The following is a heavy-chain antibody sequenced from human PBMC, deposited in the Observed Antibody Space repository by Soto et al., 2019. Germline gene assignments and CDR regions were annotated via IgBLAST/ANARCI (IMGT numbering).Heavy chain of an antibody. Sequence: GGSLRLSCAASGFTFSSYGMHWVRQAPGKGLEWEAVIWYDGSNKYYADSVKGRFIISRDNSKNTLYLQMNSLRAEDTAVYYCARELGYCSSTSCYKGYYGMDVWGPGTTVTVSS. J-gene: IGHJ6*02. V-gene: IGHV3-33*01. CDR3: ARELGYCSSTSCYKGYYGMDV. CDR2: IWYDGSNK. D-gene: IGHD2-2*02. CDR1: GFTFSSYG.